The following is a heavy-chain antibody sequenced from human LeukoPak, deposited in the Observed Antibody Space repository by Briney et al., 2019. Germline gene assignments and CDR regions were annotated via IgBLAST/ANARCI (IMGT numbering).Heavy chain of an antibody. CDR3: ARDDSGSYFGGGAFDI. Sequence: PSQTLSLTCTVSGGSISSGSYYWSWIRQPAGKGLEWIGRIYTSGSTNYNPSLKSRVTISVDTSKNQFSLKLSSVTAADTAVYYCARDDSGSYFGGGAFDIWGQGTMVTVSS. D-gene: IGHD1-26*01. CDR2: IYTSGST. CDR1: GGSISSGSYY. J-gene: IGHJ3*02. V-gene: IGHV4-61*02.